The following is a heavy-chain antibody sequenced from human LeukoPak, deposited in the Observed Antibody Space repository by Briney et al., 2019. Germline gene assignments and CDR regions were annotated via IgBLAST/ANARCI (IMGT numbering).Heavy chain of an antibody. Sequence: ASVKVSFKPAGYTFTGYNMRWVRHGPGPGLGWVGWINPNSGGTNDAPKLQCTVTMTRETSISTAYMVLSRLISDNTPVYYCARDVCSSSSWIYYYYYYGMDFWGQGTMVTVSS. J-gene: IGHJ6*02. CDR3: ARDVCSSSSWIYYYYYYGMDF. D-gene: IGHD6-6*01. CDR1: GYTFTGYN. CDR2: INPNSGGT. V-gene: IGHV1-2*02.